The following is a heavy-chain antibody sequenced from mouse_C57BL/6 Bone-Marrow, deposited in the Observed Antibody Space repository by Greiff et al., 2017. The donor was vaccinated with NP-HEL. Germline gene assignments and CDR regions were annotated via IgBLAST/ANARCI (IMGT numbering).Heavy chain of an antibody. CDR1: GYTFTDYE. J-gene: IGHJ3*01. Sequence: QVQLQQSGAELVRPGASVTLSCKASGYTFTDYEMHWVKQTPVHGLEWIGAIDPETGGTAYNQKFKGKAILTADKSSSTAYMELRSLTSEDSAVYYCTREPGTWFAYWGQGTLVTVSA. CDR3: TREPGTWFAY. CDR2: IDPETGGT. V-gene: IGHV1-15*01.